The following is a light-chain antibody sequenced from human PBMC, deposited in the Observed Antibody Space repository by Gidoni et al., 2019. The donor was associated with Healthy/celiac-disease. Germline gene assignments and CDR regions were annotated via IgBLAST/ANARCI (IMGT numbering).Light chain of an antibody. CDR3: QKYNSAFT. CDR1: QGISNY. Sequence: DIQMTQSPSSLSASVGDRVTITCRASQGISNYLAWYQQKPGKVPKLRIYAASTLQSGVPSRFSGSGSGTDFTRTISSLQPEDVATYYCQKYNSAFTFGGGTKVEIK. J-gene: IGKJ4*01. V-gene: IGKV1-27*01. CDR2: AAS.